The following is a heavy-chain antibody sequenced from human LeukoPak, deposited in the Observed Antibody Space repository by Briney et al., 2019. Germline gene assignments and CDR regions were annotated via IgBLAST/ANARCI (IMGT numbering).Heavy chain of an antibody. CDR3: ARARRYDFWSGYYYSYFDY. V-gene: IGHV1-3*01. CDR1: GYTFTSYA. D-gene: IGHD3-3*01. CDR2: INAGNGNT. J-gene: IGHJ4*02. Sequence: ASVKVSCKASGYTFTSYAMHWVRQAPGQRLEWMGWINAGNGNTKYSQKFQGRVTITRDTSASTAYMELSSLRSEDTAVYYCARARRYDFWSGYYYSYFDYWGQGTLVTVSS.